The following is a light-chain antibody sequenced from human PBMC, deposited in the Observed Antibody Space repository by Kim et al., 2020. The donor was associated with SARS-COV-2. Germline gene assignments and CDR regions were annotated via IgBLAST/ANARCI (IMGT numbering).Light chain of an antibody. CDR1: QSLLYSANNKNY. CDR2: WAS. Sequence: DIVMTQSPDSLTVSLGERATINCRSNQSLLYSANNKNYLAWYQQKAGRPPHLLIYWASTRESGVPDRFSGSGSGTDFTLTISGLQAEDVSVYYCQQYFTTPLTFGGGTKVEIK. V-gene: IGKV4-1*01. CDR3: QQYFTTPLT. J-gene: IGKJ4*01.